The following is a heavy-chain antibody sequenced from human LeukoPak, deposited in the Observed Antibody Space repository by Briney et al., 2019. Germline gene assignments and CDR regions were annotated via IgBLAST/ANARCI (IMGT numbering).Heavy chain of an antibody. CDR1: GFTFSSYG. V-gene: IGHV3-30*18. CDR2: ISYDGSNK. J-gene: IGHJ4*02. Sequence: GGSLRLSCAASGFTFSSYGMHWVRQAPGKGLEWVAVISYDGSNKYYADSVRGRFTISRDNSKNTLYLQMNSLRAEDTAVYSCAKESQAEEPLDYWGQGTLVTVSS. CDR3: AKESQAEEPLDY. D-gene: IGHD1-14*01.